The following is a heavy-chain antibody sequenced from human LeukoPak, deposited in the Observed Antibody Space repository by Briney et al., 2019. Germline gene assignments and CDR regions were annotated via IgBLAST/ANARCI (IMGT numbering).Heavy chain of an antibody. CDR1: GFTFSNYW. J-gene: IGHJ4*02. CDR2: IKQDGSET. CDR3: ARGFSGSFEY. D-gene: IGHD1-26*01. V-gene: IGHV3-7*01. Sequence: PGGSLRLSCEASGFTFSNYWMNWVRQAPGQGLEWVANIKQDGSETRYVDSVKGRFTISRDNAKNSLFLQMNSLRADDTAVYFCARGFSGSFEYWGQGTLVTVSS.